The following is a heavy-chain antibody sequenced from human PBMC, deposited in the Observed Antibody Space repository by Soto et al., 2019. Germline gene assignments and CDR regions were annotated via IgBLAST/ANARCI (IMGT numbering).Heavy chain of an antibody. CDR3: ARDRHYYDSSGYSPHY. V-gene: IGHV3-33*01. J-gene: IGHJ4*02. CDR2: IWYDGSNK. CDR1: GFTFSSYG. D-gene: IGHD3-22*01. Sequence: PGGSLRLSCAASGFTFSSYGMHWVRQAPGKGLEWVAVIWYDGSNKYYADSVKGRFTISRDNSKNTLYLQMNSPRAEDTAVYYCARDRHYYDSSGYSPHYWGQGTLVTVSS.